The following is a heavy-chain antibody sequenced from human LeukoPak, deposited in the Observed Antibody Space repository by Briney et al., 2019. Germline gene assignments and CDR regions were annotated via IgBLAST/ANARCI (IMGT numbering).Heavy chain of an antibody. CDR2: ILPFFGTA. Sequence: GASVKVSGKASRGTFTSYAISWVRQAPGLGLEGMGGILPFFGTANYAQKFQGRATVTADKSTSTAYMELSSLRSEDAAVYYCAVRYCSSTSCYSNDAFDIWGQGTMVTVSS. V-gene: IGHV1-69*06. J-gene: IGHJ3*02. CDR1: RGTFTSYA. D-gene: IGHD2-2*01. CDR3: AVRYCSSTSCYSNDAFDI.